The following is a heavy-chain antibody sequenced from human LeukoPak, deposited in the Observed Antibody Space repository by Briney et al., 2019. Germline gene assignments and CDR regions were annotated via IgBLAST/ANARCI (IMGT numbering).Heavy chain of an antibody. V-gene: IGHV3-23*01. D-gene: IGHD5-24*01. J-gene: IGHJ4*02. CDR3: AKDDAWLQYNY. CDR1: GFTFSNHG. CDR2: ISGSGDTT. Sequence: PGGSLRLSCAASGFTFSNHGMNWVRQAPGKGLEWVSGISGSGDTTYYADSVKGRFTISRDNSKNTLYLQMNSLRVEDTAVFYCAKDDAWLQYNYWGQGTLVTVSS.